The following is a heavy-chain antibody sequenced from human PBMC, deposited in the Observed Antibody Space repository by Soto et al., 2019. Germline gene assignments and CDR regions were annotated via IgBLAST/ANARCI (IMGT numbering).Heavy chain of an antibody. CDR1: GFTFSTYA. V-gene: IGHV3-23*01. CDR3: MNLYSYGSGTYYK. CDR2: MSGSGGST. D-gene: IGHD3-10*01. J-gene: IGHJ4*02. Sequence: EVQLLESGGGLVQPGGSLRLSCAASGFTFSTYAMSWVRQAPGKGLEWVSGMSGSGGSTYYADSVKGRFTISRDNSKNTLYLQRNILRAEDTAVYYCMNLYSYGSGTYYKWGQGTLVTVSS.